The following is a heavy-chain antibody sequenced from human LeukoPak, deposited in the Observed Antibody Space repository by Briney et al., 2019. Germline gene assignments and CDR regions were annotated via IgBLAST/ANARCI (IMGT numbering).Heavy chain of an antibody. CDR3: PRDEYYYDSSGYYLSDY. Sequence: GASVKVSCKASGCTFTSYGSSWVRQAPGQGLEWMGLISSYKGNTNYPPKLQGRATMTTDTYTHTAYMVLRDLSSDHTAVYYCPRDEYYYDSSGYYLSDYWGQGTLVTASS. V-gene: IGHV1-18*01. CDR2: ISSYKGNT. D-gene: IGHD3-22*01. J-gene: IGHJ4*02. CDR1: GCTFTSYG.